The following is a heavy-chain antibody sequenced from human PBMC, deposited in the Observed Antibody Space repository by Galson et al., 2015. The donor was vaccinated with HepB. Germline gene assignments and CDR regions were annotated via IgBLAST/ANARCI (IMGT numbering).Heavy chain of an antibody. CDR3: ARAWGDCTNGVCEPSFDY. CDR2: IIPIFGTA. D-gene: IGHD2-8*01. J-gene: IGHJ4*02. V-gene: IGHV1-69*13. CDR1: GGTFSSYA. Sequence: SVKVSCKASGGTFSSYAISWVRQAPGQGLEWMGGIIPIFGTANYAQKFQGRVTITADESTSTAYVELSSMRSEDTAVYYCARAWGDCTNGVCEPSFDYWARESWSPSPQ.